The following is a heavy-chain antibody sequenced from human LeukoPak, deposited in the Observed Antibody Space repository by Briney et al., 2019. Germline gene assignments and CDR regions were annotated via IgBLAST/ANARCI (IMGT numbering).Heavy chain of an antibody. CDR3: ERDLTWIEIDY. J-gene: IGHJ4*02. D-gene: IGHD1-1*01. CDR2: IDRDGTTT. V-gene: IGHV3-74*01. Sequence: GGSLRLSCPASAFTFNIPWMHWVRQDPGKGLEWVSCIDRDGTTTNYADSGRGRFTISRDNDKNSLYLQRNSLKAEDTAVYYCERDLTWIEIDYWGQGSLVTVSS. CDR1: AFTFNIPW.